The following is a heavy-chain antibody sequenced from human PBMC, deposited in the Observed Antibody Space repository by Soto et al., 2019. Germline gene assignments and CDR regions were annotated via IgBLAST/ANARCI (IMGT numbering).Heavy chain of an antibody. CDR2: IWYDGSNK. CDR3: ARDAQLRFLEWLLYFQH. D-gene: IGHD3-3*01. V-gene: IGHV3-33*01. J-gene: IGHJ1*01. Sequence: PGGSLRLSCAASGFTFSSYGMHWVRQAPGKGLEWVAVIWYDGSNKYYADSVKGRFTISRDNSKNTLYLQMNSLRAEDTAVYYCARDAQLRFLEWLLYFQHWGQGTLVTVSS. CDR1: GFTFSSYG.